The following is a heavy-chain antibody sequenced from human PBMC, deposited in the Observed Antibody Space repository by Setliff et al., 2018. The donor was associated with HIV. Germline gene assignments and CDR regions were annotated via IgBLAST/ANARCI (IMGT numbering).Heavy chain of an antibody. V-gene: IGHV4-61*02. CDR1: GASISSSGDHF. D-gene: IGHD2-21*02. J-gene: IGHJ4*02. CDR3: ARHGRSHGGNSIRLAFDY. CDR2: IRTSGTT. Sequence: PSETLSLTCTVSGASISSSGDHFWSWVRQPAGKGLEWIGRIRTSGTTDYNPSLKSRVTISVDTSKNQFSLKLSSVTAADTAAYYCARHGRSHGGNSIRLAFDYWGQGTLVTVSS.